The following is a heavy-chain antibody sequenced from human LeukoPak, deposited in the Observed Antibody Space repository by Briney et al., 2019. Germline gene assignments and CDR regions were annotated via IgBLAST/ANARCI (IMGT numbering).Heavy chain of an antibody. D-gene: IGHD2-21*02. V-gene: IGHV4-34*01. CDR3: ARNIVVVTALSYSSLGDAFDI. Sequence: SETLSLTCAVYGGSFSGYYWSWIRQPPGKGLEWIGEINHSGSTNYNPSLKSRVTISVDTSKNQFSLKLSSVTAADTAVYYCARNIVVVTALSYSSLGDAFDIWGQGTMVTVSS. CDR2: INHSGST. J-gene: IGHJ3*02. CDR1: GGSFSGYY.